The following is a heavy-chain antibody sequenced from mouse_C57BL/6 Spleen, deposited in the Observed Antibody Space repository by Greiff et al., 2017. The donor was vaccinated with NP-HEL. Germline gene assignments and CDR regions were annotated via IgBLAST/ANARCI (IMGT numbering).Heavy chain of an antibody. CDR2: IHPNSGST. V-gene: IGHV1-64*01. CDR3: ARDYYGNPIYFDY. D-gene: IGHD2-1*01. CDR1: GYTFTSYW. J-gene: IGHJ2*01. Sequence: VQLQQPGAELVKPGASVKLSCKASGYTFTSYWMHWVKQRPGQGLEWIGMIHPNSGSTNYNEKFKSKATLTVDNSSSTAYMQLSSLTSEDSAVYYCARDYYGNPIYFDYWGQGTTLTVSS.